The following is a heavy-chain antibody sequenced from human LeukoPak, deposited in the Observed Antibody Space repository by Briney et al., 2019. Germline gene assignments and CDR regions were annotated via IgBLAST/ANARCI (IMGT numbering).Heavy chain of an antibody. CDR3: ASLLFVDSSVGY. D-gene: IGHD5-12*01. Sequence: ASVKVSCKASGYTFTNYYMHWVRQAPGQGLEWMGIFDPSNGRTNYALKFQGRVTMTRDTSTSTVYMELSSLRSEDTAVYYCASLLFVDSSVGYWGQGTLVTVSS. V-gene: IGHV1-46*01. CDR2: FDPSNGRT. J-gene: IGHJ4*02. CDR1: GYTFTNYY.